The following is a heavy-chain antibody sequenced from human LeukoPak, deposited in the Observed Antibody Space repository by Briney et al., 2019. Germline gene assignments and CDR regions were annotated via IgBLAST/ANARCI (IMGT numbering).Heavy chain of an antibody. J-gene: IGHJ6*02. CDR1: GGSISSYY. Sequence: PSETLSLTCTVSGGSISSYYWSWIRQPPGKGLEWIGYIYYSGSTNYNPSLKSRVTISVDTSKNQFSLKLSSVTAADTAVYYCARLVVVTHNYYHGMDVWGQGTTVTVSS. CDR2: IYYSGST. V-gene: IGHV4-59*08. CDR3: ARLVVVTHNYYHGMDV. D-gene: IGHD2-21*02.